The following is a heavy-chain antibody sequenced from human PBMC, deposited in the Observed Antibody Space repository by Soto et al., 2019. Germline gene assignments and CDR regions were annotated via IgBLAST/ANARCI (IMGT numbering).Heavy chain of an antibody. CDR2: IYYSGST. J-gene: IGHJ4*02. Sequence: QLQLQESGPELVKPSETLSLTCTVSGGSISSSSYYWGWIRQPPGKGLEWIGSIYYSGSTYYNPSLKSRVTISVDTSKNQFSLKLSSVTAADTAVYYCARQHVPAVTFDYWGQGTLVTVSS. D-gene: IGHD2-2*01. CDR1: GGSISSSSYY. CDR3: ARQHVPAVTFDY. V-gene: IGHV4-39*01.